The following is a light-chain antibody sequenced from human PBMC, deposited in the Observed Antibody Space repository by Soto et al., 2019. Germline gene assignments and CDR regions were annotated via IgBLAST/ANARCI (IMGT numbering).Light chain of an antibody. CDR2: EDT. Sequence: QSVLTQPASASGSPGQSITISCTGTSSDVGSYDLVSWYQQPPGKAPKLMIYEDTQRPSGISTRFSGSKSGNAASLTISGLQAEDEADYYCCSYAGSGTFVFGTGTKLTVL. CDR3: CSYAGSGTFV. J-gene: IGLJ1*01. V-gene: IGLV2-23*01. CDR1: SSDVGSYDL.